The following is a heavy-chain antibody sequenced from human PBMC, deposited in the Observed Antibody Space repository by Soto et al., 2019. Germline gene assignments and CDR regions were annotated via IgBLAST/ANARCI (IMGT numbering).Heavy chain of an antibody. CDR3: AKDVVVGATTGLGDYYYYYGMDV. CDR1: GFTFDDYA. CDR2: ITWNSASI. Sequence: EVQLVESGGGLVQPGRSLRLSCVGSGFTFDDYAMHWVRQAPGKGLEWVSGITWNSASIDYADSVKGRFTISRDNAKNTLYLQMNSLRAEDTAVYYCAKDVVVGATTGLGDYYYYYGMDVWGQGTTVTVSS. D-gene: IGHD1-26*01. J-gene: IGHJ6*02. V-gene: IGHV3-9*01.